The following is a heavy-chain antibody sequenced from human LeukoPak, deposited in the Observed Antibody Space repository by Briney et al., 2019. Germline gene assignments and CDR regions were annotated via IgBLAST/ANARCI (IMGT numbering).Heavy chain of an antibody. J-gene: IGHJ4*02. CDR1: GFTFSNYW. CDR2: IKQDGSEK. CDR3: ARGVTLDY. Sequence: GGSLRLSCAASGFTFSNYWMIWVRQAPGKGLEWVGNIKQDGSEKRYADSVRGRFSISRDNAQTSLYLQMNSLRAEDTAVYYCARGVTLDYWGQGTLVTVSS. V-gene: IGHV3-7*05. D-gene: IGHD2-21*02.